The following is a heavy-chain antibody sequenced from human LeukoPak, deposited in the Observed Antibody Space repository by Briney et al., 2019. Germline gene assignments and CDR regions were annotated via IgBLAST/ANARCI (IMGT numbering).Heavy chain of an antibody. CDR1: GGTFSSYA. Sequence: SVKVSCKASGGTFSSYAISWVRQAPGQGLEWMGGIIPIFGTANYAQKFQGRVTITADKSTSTAYMELSSLRSEDTAVYYCASTSGSYGAFDIWGQGTMVTVSS. D-gene: IGHD1-26*01. J-gene: IGHJ3*02. CDR2: IIPIFGTA. CDR3: ASTSGSYGAFDI. V-gene: IGHV1-69*06.